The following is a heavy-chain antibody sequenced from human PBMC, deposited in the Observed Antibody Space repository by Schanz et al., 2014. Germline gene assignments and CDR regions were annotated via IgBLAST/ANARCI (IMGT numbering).Heavy chain of an antibody. Sequence: QVQLVESGGGVVRPGRSLRLSCAASGFTFNNYGMHWVRQAPGKGLEWVAVIWYDGTDRYYADSVKGRFTISRDNSKNTLYLQMNSLRAEDTAVYYCARDGYNAYDLKRGDYWGQGTQVAVSS. CDR3: ARDGYNAYDLKRGDY. D-gene: IGHD5-12*01. V-gene: IGHV3-33*01. CDR1: GFTFNNYG. CDR2: IWYDGTDR. J-gene: IGHJ4*02.